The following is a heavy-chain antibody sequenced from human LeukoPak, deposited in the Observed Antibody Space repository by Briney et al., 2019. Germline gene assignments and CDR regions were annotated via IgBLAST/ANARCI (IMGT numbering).Heavy chain of an antibody. Sequence: GGSLRLSCAASGFTFSNAWMSWVRQAPGKGLEWVGRIKSKTDGGTTDYAAPVKGRFTISRDDSKNTLYLQMNSLKTEDTAVYYCTTYCSGGSCYPRLDYWSQGTLVTVSS. V-gene: IGHV3-15*01. CDR2: IKSKTDGGTT. D-gene: IGHD2-15*01. CDR3: TTYCSGGSCYPRLDY. CDR1: GFTFSNAW. J-gene: IGHJ4*02.